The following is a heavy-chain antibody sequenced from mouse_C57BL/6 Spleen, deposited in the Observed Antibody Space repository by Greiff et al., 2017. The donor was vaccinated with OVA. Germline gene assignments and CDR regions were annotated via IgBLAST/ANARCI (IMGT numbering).Heavy chain of an antibody. D-gene: IGHD2-10*02. CDR1: GFTFSSYA. CDR2: ISDGGSYT. Sequence: DVKLVESGGGLVKPGGSLKLSCAASGFTFSSYAMSWVRQTPEKRLEWVATISDGGSYTYYPDNVKGRFTISRDNAKNNLYLQMSHLKSEDTAMYYCARDPGLDYFDYWGQGTTLTVSS. V-gene: IGHV5-4*01. CDR3: ARDPGLDYFDY. J-gene: IGHJ2*01.